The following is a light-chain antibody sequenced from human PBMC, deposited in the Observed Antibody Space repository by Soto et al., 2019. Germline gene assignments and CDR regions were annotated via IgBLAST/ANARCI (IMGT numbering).Light chain of an antibody. J-gene: IGLJ2*01. CDR2: SNN. CDR1: SSNIGSNT. V-gene: IGLV1-44*01. CDR3: AAWDDSLNGYVV. Sequence: QSVLTQPPSASGTPGQRVTISCSGSSSNIGSNTVNWYQQLPGTAPKLLIYSNNQRPSGVPDRFSGSKSGTSASLAISGLKSEEEADYSCAAWDDSLNGYVVFGGGTKLTVL.